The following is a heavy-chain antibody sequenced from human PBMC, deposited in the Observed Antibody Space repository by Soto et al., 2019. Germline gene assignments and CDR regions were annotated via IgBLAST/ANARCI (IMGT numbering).Heavy chain of an antibody. Sequence: QVQLVQSGAEVKQPGASVQVSCKASGLAFPIDDIIWVRQTIGQGLEFMGWMNPSGRNTGYTQKFQGRATFSWNTPTNTAYMDLSGLRSEDTAVYYCARYRTKVPVAFDVWGQGTMVTFSS. J-gene: IGHJ3*01. CDR2: MNPSGRNT. D-gene: IGHD3-16*02. CDR3: ARYRTKVPVAFDV. V-gene: IGHV1-8*01. CDR1: GLAFPIDD.